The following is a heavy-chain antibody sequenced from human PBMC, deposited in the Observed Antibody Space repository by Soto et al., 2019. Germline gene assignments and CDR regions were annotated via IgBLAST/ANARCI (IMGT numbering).Heavy chain of an antibody. CDR3: ARDPGRSYGPD. Sequence: EVQLVESGGGLVQPGGSLRLSCAASGFTVSNNYMSWVRQAPGKGLEWVSVIHSGGSTYYADSVKGRFTITRDSSKNTLYLQMNSLRAEDTAVYYFARDPGRSYGPDWGQGTLVTVSS. D-gene: IGHD1-26*01. CDR1: GFTVSNNY. V-gene: IGHV3-66*01. J-gene: IGHJ4*02. CDR2: IHSGGST.